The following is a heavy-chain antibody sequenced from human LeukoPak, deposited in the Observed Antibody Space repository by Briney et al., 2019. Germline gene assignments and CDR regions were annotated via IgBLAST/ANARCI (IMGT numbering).Heavy chain of an antibody. J-gene: IGHJ3*02. CDR3: AKGSVVTFDI. V-gene: IGHV3-23*01. CDR2: ISGSGGST. CDR1: GFTFSNYA. Sequence: GGSLRLSCAASGFTFSNYAMNWVRQAPGKGLEWVSGISGSGGSTYYADSVKGRFTISRDNSKKTLYLQMNSLRAEDTAVYYCAKGSVVTFDIWGQGTMVTVSS. D-gene: IGHD2-15*01.